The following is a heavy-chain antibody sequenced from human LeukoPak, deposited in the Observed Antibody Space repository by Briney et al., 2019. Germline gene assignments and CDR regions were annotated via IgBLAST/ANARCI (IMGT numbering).Heavy chain of an antibody. CDR2: ISSSSSYI. D-gene: IGHD3-3*01. J-gene: IGHJ4*02. CDR3: AKDRTRDLQY. CDR1: GLTFSSYS. Sequence: GGSLRLSCAASGLTFSSYSMNWVRQAPGKGLEWVSSISSSSSYIYYADSVKGRFTISRDNSKNTLYLQMNSLRAEDTAVYYCAKDRTRDLQYWGQGTLVTVSS. V-gene: IGHV3-21*01.